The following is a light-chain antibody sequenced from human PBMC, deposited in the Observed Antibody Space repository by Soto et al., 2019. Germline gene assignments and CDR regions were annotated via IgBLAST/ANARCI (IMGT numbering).Light chain of an antibody. CDR1: QSVSSY. J-gene: IGKJ4*01. Sequence: EIVLTQSPATLSLSPGERATLSCRASQSVSSYLAWYQQKPGQAPRLLIYDASNRATGIPARFSGSGSGTDLTLTISSQEPEDFAVYYCQQRSHWPLLTFGGGTKVEI. V-gene: IGKV3-11*01. CDR2: DAS. CDR3: QQRSHWPLLT.